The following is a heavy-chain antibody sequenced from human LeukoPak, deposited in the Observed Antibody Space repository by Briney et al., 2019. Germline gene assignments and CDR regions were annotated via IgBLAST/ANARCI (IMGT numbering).Heavy chain of an antibody. J-gene: IGHJ4*02. CDR2: IYYSGST. CDR1: GGSISSSSYY. Sequence: SETLSLTCTVSGGSISSSSYYWGWIRQPPGKGLEWIGSIYYSGSTYYNPSLKSRVTISVDTSKNQFSLKLSSVTAADTAVYYCARSGITMNPHYFDYWGQGTLVTVSS. V-gene: IGHV4-39*01. CDR3: ARSGITMNPHYFDY. D-gene: IGHD3-22*01.